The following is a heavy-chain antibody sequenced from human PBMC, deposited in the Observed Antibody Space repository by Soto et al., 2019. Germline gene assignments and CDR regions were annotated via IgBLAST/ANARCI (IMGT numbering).Heavy chain of an antibody. CDR1: GFTFSSYA. J-gene: IGHJ4*02. CDR3: EKDARGVLGEDYLLVSYRQDY. D-gene: IGHD3-16*02. CDR2: ISGSGGST. V-gene: IGHV3-23*01. Sequence: EVQLLESGGGLVQPGGYLRLSCAASGFTFSSYAMSWVRQAPGKGLEWVSAISGSGGSTYYADSVKGRFPIPTDNSNNSQYQQMNRLNGEDTDVYYGEKDARGVLGEDYLLVSYRQDYWGQGTLVTVSS.